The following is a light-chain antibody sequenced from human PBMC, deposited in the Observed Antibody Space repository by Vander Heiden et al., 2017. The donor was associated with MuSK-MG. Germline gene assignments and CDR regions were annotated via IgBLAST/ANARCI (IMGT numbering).Light chain of an antibody. CDR3: QQSSTTPLT. Sequence: DIQMTQSSSSLSASVGDRVTITCRASQSISNFLNWYQQKPGKAPKLLIYDASSLHRGVPSRFSGSGSGTDFTLTISSLKPEDFATYYCQQSSTTPLTIGGGTKVEI. V-gene: IGKV1-39*01. CDR1: QSISNF. J-gene: IGKJ4*01. CDR2: DAS.